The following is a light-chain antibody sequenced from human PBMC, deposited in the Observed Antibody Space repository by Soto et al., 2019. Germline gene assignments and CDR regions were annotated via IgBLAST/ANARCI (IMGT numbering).Light chain of an antibody. Sequence: QAVVTQPPSASGTPGQRVTISCSGSSSNIGSNTVNWYQQLPGAAPKLLIYGSNQRPSGVPDRVSGSKSGTSASLAISGLRSEDEADYYCAAWDDSLNGHVVFGGGTKLTVL. CDR3: AAWDDSLNGHVV. J-gene: IGLJ2*01. V-gene: IGLV1-44*01. CDR1: SSNIGSNT. CDR2: GSN.